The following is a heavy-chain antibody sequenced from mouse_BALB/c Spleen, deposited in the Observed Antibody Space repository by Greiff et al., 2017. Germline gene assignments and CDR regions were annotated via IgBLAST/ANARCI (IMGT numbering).Heavy chain of an antibody. CDR1: GYSITSGYY. J-gene: IGHJ2*01. CDR3: ARGGDYLSPGDY. CDR2: ISYDGSN. Sequence: EVQLVESGPGLVKPSQSLSLTCSVTGYSITSGYYWNWIRQFPGNQLEWMGYISYDGSNNYNPSLKNRISITRDTSKNQFFLKLNSVTTEDTATYYCARGGDYLSPGDYGGQGTTLTVSS. D-gene: IGHD5-5*01. V-gene: IGHV3-6*02.